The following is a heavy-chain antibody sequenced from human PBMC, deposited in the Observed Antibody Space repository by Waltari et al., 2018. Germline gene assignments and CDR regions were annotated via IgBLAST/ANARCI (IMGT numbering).Heavy chain of an antibody. CDR2: IKTDGSEE. Sequence: DVQVTESGGGLAQPGGSLRLSCAVSGFTFGGYWLSWIRQAPGKGLGWVANIKTDGSEEYYMDSVKGRFTISRDNAKSLLYLQMSSLRVEDTAVYYCARYDWGSAYHDFWGQGIHLIVSS. J-gene: IGHJ4*02. D-gene: IGHD3-16*01. V-gene: IGHV3-7*01. CDR3: ARYDWGSAYHDF. CDR1: GFTFGGYW.